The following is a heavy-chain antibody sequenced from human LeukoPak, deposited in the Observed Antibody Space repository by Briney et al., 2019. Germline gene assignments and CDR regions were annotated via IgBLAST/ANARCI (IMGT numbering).Heavy chain of an antibody. Sequence: GASVKVSCKASVYTFTGYYMHWVRQAPGQGLEGVGWINPNSGGTNYAQKFQGRVTMTRDTSISTAYMELSRLRSDDTAVYYCARINTDSGSYYDYWGQGTLVTVSS. CDR1: VYTFTGYY. J-gene: IGHJ4*02. V-gene: IGHV1-2*02. CDR2: INPNSGGT. D-gene: IGHD1-26*01. CDR3: ARINTDSGSYYDY.